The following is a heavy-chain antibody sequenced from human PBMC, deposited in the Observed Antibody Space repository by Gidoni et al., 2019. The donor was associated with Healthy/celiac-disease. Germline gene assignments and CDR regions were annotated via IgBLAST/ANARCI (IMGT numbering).Heavy chain of an antibody. Sequence: QVQLVQSGAEVKKPGASVMVSCKASGHTLPGYYMHWVRQAPGQGLEWMGWINPNSGGTNYAQKFQGRVTMTRDTSISTAYMELSRLRSDDTAVYYCARVHIAMGYYGMDVWGQGTTVTVSS. J-gene: IGHJ6*02. CDR1: GHTLPGYY. CDR3: ARVHIAMGYYGMDV. V-gene: IGHV1-2*02. CDR2: INPNSGGT. D-gene: IGHD5-12*01.